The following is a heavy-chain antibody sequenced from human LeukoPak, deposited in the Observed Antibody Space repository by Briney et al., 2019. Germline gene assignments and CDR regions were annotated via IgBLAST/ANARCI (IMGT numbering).Heavy chain of an antibody. CDR1: GFTLSSSW. Sequence: GGSLRLSCAASGFTLSSSWMYWVRQAPGKGLEWVANIKQDGSEKYYVDSVKGRFTISRDNPKNSLFLQMQSLRAEDTAVYYCARSLSHWGQGTLVTVSS. J-gene: IGHJ4*02. CDR3: ARSLSH. CDR2: IKQDGSEK. V-gene: IGHV3-7*01.